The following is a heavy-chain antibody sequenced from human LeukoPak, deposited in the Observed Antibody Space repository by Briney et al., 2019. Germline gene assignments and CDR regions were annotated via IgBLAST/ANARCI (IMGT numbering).Heavy chain of an antibody. CDR2: VASDGNDK. V-gene: IGHV3-30*04. J-gene: IGHJ4*02. CDR3: ARDNTIGAADYYFDY. D-gene: IGHD6-13*01. CDR1: GFTFSRYA. Sequence: GGSLRLSCAASGFTFSRYAMHWVRQAPGKGLEWVAAVASDGNDKHHAGSVKGRFTISRDNSKNTLYLQMNSLRADDTAVYYCARDNTIGAADYYFDYWGQGTLVTVSS.